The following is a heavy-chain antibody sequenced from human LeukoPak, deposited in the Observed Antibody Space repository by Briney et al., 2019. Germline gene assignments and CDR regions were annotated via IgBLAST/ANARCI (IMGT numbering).Heavy chain of an antibody. CDR3: ATAPAAADSS. CDR2: ISNRGYST. CDR1: GLTLSDHY. V-gene: IGHV3-11*04. D-gene: IGHD6-13*01. Sequence: PGGSLRLSCAASGLTLSDHYMSWIRQAPGKGLEWVSYISNRGYSTYYAVSVKGRFTISRDNAKNSLFLHMSSLRAEDTAVYYCATAPAAADSSWGQGTLVAVSS. J-gene: IGHJ5*02.